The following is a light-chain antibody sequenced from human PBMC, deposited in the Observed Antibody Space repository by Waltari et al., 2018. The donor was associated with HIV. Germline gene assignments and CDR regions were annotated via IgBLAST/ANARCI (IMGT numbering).Light chain of an antibody. Sequence: EVVLTLSPGTLSLSLGERATLSCRASQSFSSNSLAWYQQKPGQAPRLLIYDTSSRATGIPDRFSGSGSGTDFTLTISRLEPEDFAVYYCQQYGSSMFTFGQGTKLE. J-gene: IGKJ2*01. CDR3: QQYGSSMFT. V-gene: IGKV3-20*01. CDR1: QSFSSNS. CDR2: DTS.